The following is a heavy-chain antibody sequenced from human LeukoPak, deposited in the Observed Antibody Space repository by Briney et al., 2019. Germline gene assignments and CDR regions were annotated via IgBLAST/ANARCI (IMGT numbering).Heavy chain of an antibody. D-gene: IGHD4-17*01. Sequence: PSQTLSLTCAVSGGSISSGGYSWSWIRQPPGKGLEWIGYIYHSGSTYYNPSLKSRVAISVDTSTNQFSLKLNSVTAADTAVYYCARHFAPYGAPLDYWGQGILVTVSS. V-gene: IGHV4-30-2*03. CDR2: IYHSGST. J-gene: IGHJ4*02. CDR1: GGSISSGGYS. CDR3: ARHFAPYGAPLDY.